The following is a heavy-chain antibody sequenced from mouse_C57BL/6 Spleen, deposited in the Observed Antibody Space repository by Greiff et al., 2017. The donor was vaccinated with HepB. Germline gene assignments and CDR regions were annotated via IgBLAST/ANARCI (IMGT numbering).Heavy chain of an antibody. J-gene: IGHJ3*01. Sequence: QVQLQQPGAELVKPGASVKMSCKASGYTFTSYWITWVKQRPGQGLEWIGDIYPGSGSTNYNEKFKSKATLTVDTSSSTAYMQLRSLTSEDSAVYYCARSGGLRAWFAYWGQGTLVTVSA. CDR1: GYTFTSYW. V-gene: IGHV1-55*01. CDR3: ARSGGLRAWFAY. CDR2: IYPGSGST. D-gene: IGHD2-4*01.